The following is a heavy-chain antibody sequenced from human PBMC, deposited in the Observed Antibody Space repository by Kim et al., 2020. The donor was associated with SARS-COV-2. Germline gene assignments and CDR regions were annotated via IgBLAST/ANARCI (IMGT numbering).Heavy chain of an antibody. CDR1: GFTFSVSA. V-gene: IGHV3-73*01. CDR3: TNGRDNAFYI. D-gene: IGHD2-15*01. CDR2: IRGKARGFAT. Sequence: GGSLRLSCAASGFTFSVSAMHWVRQASGQGLEWVGLIRGKARGFATAYAASVKGRFTISRDDSKNTAYLQMNSVTTEYTAVYSFTNGRDNAFYIWGLVT. J-gene: IGHJ3*02.